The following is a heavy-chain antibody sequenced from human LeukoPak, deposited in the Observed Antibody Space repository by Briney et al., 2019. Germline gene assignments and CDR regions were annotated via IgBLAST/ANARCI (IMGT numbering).Heavy chain of an antibody. CDR1: GYTFTSYG. J-gene: IGHJ4*02. Sequence: ASVKVSCKASGYTFTSYGISWVRQTPGQGLEWMGWISAYNGNTNYAQKLQGRVTMTTDTSTSTAYMELRSLRSDDTAVYYCARCNGMGATFCFDYWGQGTLVTVSS. V-gene: IGHV1-18*01. CDR2: ISAYNGNT. D-gene: IGHD1-26*01. CDR3: ARCNGMGATFCFDY.